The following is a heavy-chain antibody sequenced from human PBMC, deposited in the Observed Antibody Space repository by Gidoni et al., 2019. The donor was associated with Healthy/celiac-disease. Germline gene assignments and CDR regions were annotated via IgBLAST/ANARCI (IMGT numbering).Heavy chain of an antibody. D-gene: IGHD6-13*01. J-gene: IGHJ4*02. CDR3: AREIAAANLDY. V-gene: IGHV4-31*03. CDR1: CRSISSGGYY. CDR2: IYYSGST. Sequence: QVQLQESGPGLVKPSQPLSLTCTVSCRSISSGGYYWSWIRQHPGKGLEWIGYIYYSGSTYYNPSLKSRVTISVDTSKNQFSLKLSSVTAADTAVYYCAREIAAANLDYWGQGTLVTVSS.